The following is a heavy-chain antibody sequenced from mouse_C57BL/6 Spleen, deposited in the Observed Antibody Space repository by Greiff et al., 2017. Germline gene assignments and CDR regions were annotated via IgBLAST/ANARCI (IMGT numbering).Heavy chain of an antibody. CDR1: GFTFSSYG. CDR2: ISSGGSYT. J-gene: IGHJ2*01. D-gene: IGHD2-2*01. Sequence: EVQRVESGGDLVKPGGSLKLSCAASGFTFSSYGMSWVRQTPDKRLEWVATISSGGSYTYYPDSVKGRFTISRDNAKNTLYLQMSSLKSEDTAMYYCARWISGYGSDYWGQGTTLTVSS. CDR3: ARWISGYGSDY. V-gene: IGHV5-6*01.